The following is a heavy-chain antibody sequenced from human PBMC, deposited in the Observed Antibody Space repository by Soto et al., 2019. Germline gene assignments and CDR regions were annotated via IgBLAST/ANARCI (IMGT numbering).Heavy chain of an antibody. Sequence: PSETLSLTCTVSGGSISSGGYYWSWIRQHPGKGLEWIGYIYYSGSTYYNPSLKSRVTISVDTSKNQFSLKLRSDDTAVYYCAREKGGIAVYWGQGTLVTVSS. CDR1: GGSISSGGYY. V-gene: IGHV4-31*03. D-gene: IGHD6-19*01. J-gene: IGHJ4*02. CDR2: IYYSGST. CDR3: AREKGGIAVY.